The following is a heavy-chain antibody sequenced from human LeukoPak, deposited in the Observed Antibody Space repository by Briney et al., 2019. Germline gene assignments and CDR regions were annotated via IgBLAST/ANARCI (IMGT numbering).Heavy chain of an antibody. J-gene: IGHJ4*02. CDR1: GGSVSSGSYY. CDR3: ARLRIAAAGTPIDY. CDR2: IYYSVST. Sequence: PSETLSLTCTVSGGSVSSGSYYWSWIRQPPGKGLEWIGYIYYSVSTNYNPSLKNRVTISVDTSKNQFSLKLSSVTAADTAVYYCARLRIAAAGTPIDYWGQGTLVTVSS. D-gene: IGHD6-13*01. V-gene: IGHV4-61*01.